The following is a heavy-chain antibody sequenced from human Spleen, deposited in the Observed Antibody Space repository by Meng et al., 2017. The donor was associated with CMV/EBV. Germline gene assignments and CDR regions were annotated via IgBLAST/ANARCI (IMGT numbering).Heavy chain of an antibody. CDR1: GISFSNYA. CDR3: ARDPYYYDSSDAFYGLDV. V-gene: IGHV3-23*01. CDR2: ISGSGAGT. D-gene: IGHD3-22*01. Sequence: GGSLRLSCAASGISFSNYAMTWVRQAPGKGLEWVALISGSGAGTFYAESVKARFTISRDNSKNTLYLQMRSLRAEDTAIYYCARDPYYYDSSDAFYGLDVWGQGTTVTVSS. J-gene: IGHJ6*02.